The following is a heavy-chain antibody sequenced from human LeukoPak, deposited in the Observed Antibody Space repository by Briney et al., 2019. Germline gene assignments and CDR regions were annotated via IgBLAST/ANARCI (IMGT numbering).Heavy chain of an antibody. CDR3: ARHPRRSTSYPYYYGMDV. D-gene: IGHD2-2*01. CDR2: IYYSGST. V-gene: IGHV4-59*08. Sequence: SETLSLTCTVSGGSISSYYWSWIRQPPGKGLEWIGYIYYSGSTNYNPSLKSRVTISVDTSKNQFSLKLSSVTAADTAVYYCARHPRRSTSYPYYYGMDVWGQGTTVTASS. CDR1: GGSISSYY. J-gene: IGHJ6*02.